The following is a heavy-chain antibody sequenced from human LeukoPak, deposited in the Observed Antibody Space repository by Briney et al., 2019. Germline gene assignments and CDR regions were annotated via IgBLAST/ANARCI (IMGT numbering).Heavy chain of an antibody. CDR3: ARVVLNTPRYFDY. CDR1: GGTFSSYA. Sequence: GASVKVSCKASGGTFSSYAISWVRQAPGQGLEWMGGIIPIFGTANYAQKFQGRVTITADESTSTAYMELSSLRSEDTAVYYCARVVLNTPRYFDYWGQGTLVTVSS. J-gene: IGHJ4*02. CDR2: IIPIFGTA. V-gene: IGHV1-69*13.